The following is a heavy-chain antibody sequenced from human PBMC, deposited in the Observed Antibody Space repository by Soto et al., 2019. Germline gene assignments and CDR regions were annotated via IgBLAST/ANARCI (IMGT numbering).Heavy chain of an antibody. V-gene: IGHV1-18*01. CDR2: ISAYNGNT. CDR3: ARPYSSSWPDYFDY. J-gene: IGHJ4*02. D-gene: IGHD6-13*01. CDR1: GYTFTSYG. Sequence: QVQLVQSGAEVKKPGASVKVSCKASGYTFTSYGISWVRQAPGQGLEWMGWISAYNGNTNYAQKLQGRVTMTTDTSTSRAYMELRSLRSADTAVYFCARPYSSSWPDYFDYWGQGTLLTVSS.